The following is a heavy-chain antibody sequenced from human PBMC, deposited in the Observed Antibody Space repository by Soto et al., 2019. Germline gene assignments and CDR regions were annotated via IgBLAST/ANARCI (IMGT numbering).Heavy chain of an antibody. Sequence: SETLSLTCTVSGGSISSYYWSWIRQPPGKGLEWIGYIYYSGSTNYNPSLKSRVTISVDTSKNQFSLKLSSVTAADTAVYYCAIQGGRNYRFRWFDPWGQGTLVTVSS. CDR2: IYYSGST. CDR3: AIQGGRNYRFRWFDP. V-gene: IGHV4-59*08. D-gene: IGHD1-7*01. J-gene: IGHJ5*02. CDR1: GGSISSYY.